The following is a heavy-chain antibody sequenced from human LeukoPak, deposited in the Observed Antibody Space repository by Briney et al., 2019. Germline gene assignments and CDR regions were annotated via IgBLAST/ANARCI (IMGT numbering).Heavy chain of an antibody. CDR1: GYTFTSYG. D-gene: IGHD1-26*01. CDR3: ATSIVGATLGY. CDR2: ISAYNGNT. V-gene: IGHV1-18*01. Sequence: ASVKVSCKASGYTFTSYGISWVRQAPGQGLEWMGWISAYNGNTNYAQKLQGRVTMTEDTSTDTAYMELSSLRSEDTAVYYCATSIVGATLGYWGQGTLVTVSS. J-gene: IGHJ4*02.